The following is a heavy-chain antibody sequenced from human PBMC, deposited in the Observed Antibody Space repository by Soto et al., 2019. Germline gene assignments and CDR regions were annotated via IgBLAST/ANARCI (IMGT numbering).Heavy chain of an antibody. CDR3: ARDPLPAATNWFDP. J-gene: IGHJ5*02. D-gene: IGHD2-2*01. CDR2: IIPILGIA. V-gene: IGHV1-69*08. Sequence: QVQLVQSGAEVKKPGSSVKVSCKASGGTFSSYTISWVRQAPGQGLEWMGRIIPILGIANYAQKFQVRVTITADKSTSTAYMELSSLRSEDTAVYYCARDPLPAATNWFDPWGQGTLVTVSS. CDR1: GGTFSSYT.